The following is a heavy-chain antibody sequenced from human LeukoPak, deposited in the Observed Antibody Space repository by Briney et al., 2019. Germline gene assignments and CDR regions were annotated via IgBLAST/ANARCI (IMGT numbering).Heavy chain of an antibody. CDR1: GFTVSSNY. J-gene: IGHJ4*02. D-gene: IGHD6-19*01. CDR2: IYSGGST. CDR3: ARARFYSSGWSG. V-gene: IGHV3-53*04. Sequence: GGSLRLSCAASGFTVSSNYMSWVRQAPGKGLEWVSVIYSGGSTYYADSVKGRITISRHNSRNTLYLQMNSLRAEDTAVYYCARARFYSSGWSGWGQGTLVTVSS.